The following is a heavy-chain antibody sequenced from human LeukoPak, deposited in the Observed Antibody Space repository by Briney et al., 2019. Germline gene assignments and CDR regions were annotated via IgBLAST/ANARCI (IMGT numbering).Heavy chain of an antibody. CDR2: ITSSSNYI. D-gene: IGHD3-10*01. CDR1: GFTFSSYA. CDR3: ATDKIAGSGSIDY. V-gene: IGHV3-21*01. Sequence: GGSLRLSCAASGFTFSSYAMSWVRQAPGKGLEWVSLITSSSNYIYYADSVKGRFTISRDNAKNSLYLQMNRLRGEDTAVYYCATDKIAGSGSIDYWGQGTLVTVSS. J-gene: IGHJ4*02.